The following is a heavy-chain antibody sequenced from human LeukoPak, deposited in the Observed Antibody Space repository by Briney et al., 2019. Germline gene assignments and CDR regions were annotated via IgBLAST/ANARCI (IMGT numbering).Heavy chain of an antibody. V-gene: IGHV4-59*08. CDR1: GGSISSYY. CDR2: IYYSGST. D-gene: IGHD6-6*01. J-gene: IGHJ5*02. CDR3: ARRRVVSQLVRESCWFDP. Sequence: KPSETLSLTCTVSGGSISSYYWSWIRQPPGKGLEWIGYIYYSGSTNYNPSLKSRVTISVDTSKNQFSLKLSSVTAADTAVYYCARRRVVSQLVRESCWFDPWGQGTLVTVSS.